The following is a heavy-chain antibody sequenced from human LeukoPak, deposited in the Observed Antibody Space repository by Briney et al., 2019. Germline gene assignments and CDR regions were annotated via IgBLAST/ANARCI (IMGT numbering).Heavy chain of an antibody. Sequence: GGTLRLSCAASGFTFSSYGMSWVRQAPGKGLEWVSVISGSGGRTHYADSVKGRFTISRDNAKNSLYLQMNSLRAEDTAVYYCARDLGGYSYGSHFDYWGQGTLVTVSS. CDR2: ISGSGGRT. CDR3: ARDLGGYSYGSHFDY. V-gene: IGHV3-23*01. CDR1: GFTFSSYG. J-gene: IGHJ4*02. D-gene: IGHD5-18*01.